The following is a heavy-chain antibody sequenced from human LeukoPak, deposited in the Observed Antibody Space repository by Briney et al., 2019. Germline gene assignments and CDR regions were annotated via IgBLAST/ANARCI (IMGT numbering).Heavy chain of an antibody. CDR3: ARERITIFGVVITIFDY. CDR1: GYTFTGYY. V-gene: IGHV1-69*05. D-gene: IGHD3-3*01. J-gene: IGHJ4*02. CDR2: IIPIFGTA. Sequence: SVKVSCKASGYTFTGYYMHWVRQAPGQGLEWMGRIIPIFGTANYAQKFQGRVTITTDESTSTAYMELSSLRSEDTAVYYCARERITIFGVVITIFDYWGQGTLVTVSS.